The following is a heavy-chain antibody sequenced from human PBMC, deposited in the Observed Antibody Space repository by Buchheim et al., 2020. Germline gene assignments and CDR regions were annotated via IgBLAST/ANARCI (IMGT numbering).Heavy chain of an antibody. D-gene: IGHD3-3*01. CDR1: GGSISSGGYY. CDR2: IYYSGST. V-gene: IGHV4-31*03. CDR3: ARTSFRYYDFWSGYTTFDY. J-gene: IGHJ4*02. Sequence: QVQLQQWGAGLLKPSQTLSLTCTVSGGSISSGGYYWSWIRQHPGKGLEWIGYIYYSGSTYYNPSLKSRVTISVDTSKNQFSLKLSSVTAADTAVYYCARTSFRYYDFWSGYTTFDYWGQGTL.